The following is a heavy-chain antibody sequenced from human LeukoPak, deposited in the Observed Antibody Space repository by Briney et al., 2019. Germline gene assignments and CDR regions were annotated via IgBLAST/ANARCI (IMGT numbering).Heavy chain of an antibody. J-gene: IGHJ4*02. D-gene: IGHD3-22*01. V-gene: IGHV4-59*07. CDR2: IHYTGST. CDR1: GGSISSYY. Sequence: SGTLSLTCTVSGGSISSYYWSWTRQPPGKGLEWIGYIHYTGSTNYNPSLKSRVTISVATSKNQFSLQLSSVTAADTAVYFCARSLFSYYYDSSAYFPFDYWGQGSLVTVSS. CDR3: ARSLFSYYYDSSAYFPFDY.